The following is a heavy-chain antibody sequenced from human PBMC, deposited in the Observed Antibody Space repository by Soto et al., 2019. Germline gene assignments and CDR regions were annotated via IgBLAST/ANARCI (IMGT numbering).Heavy chain of an antibody. Sequence: GGSLRLSCAASGFTFSSYGMHWVRQAPGKGLEWVAVISYDGSNKYYADSVKGRFTISRDNSKNTLYLQMNSLRAEDTAVYYCAKDRLYSSSFFDYWGQGTLVTVSS. CDR2: ISYDGSNK. CDR1: GFTFSSYG. V-gene: IGHV3-30*18. J-gene: IGHJ4*02. D-gene: IGHD6-13*01. CDR3: AKDRLYSSSFFDY.